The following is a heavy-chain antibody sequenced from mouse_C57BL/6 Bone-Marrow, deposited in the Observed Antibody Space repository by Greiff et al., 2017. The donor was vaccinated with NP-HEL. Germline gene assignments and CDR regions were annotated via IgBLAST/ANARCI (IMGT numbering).Heavy chain of an antibody. Sequence: DVKLVESGGGLVKPGGSLKLSCAASGFTFSSYAMSWVRQTPEKRLEWVATISDGGSYTYYPDNVKGRFTISRDNAKNNLYLQMSHLKSEDTAMYDYARDSHWYFDVWGTGTTVTVSS. J-gene: IGHJ1*03. CDR1: GFTFSSYA. CDR2: ISDGGSYT. D-gene: IGHD6-2*01. CDR3: ARDSHWYFDV. V-gene: IGHV5-4*01.